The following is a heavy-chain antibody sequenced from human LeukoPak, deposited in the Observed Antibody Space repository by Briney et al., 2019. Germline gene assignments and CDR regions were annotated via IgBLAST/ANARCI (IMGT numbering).Heavy chain of an antibody. CDR3: ASQQLWYIDY. D-gene: IGHD5-18*01. J-gene: IGHJ4*02. CDR2: INSGGST. CDR1: RFTVSNNY. Sequence: GSLRFSCAASRFTVSNNYMSRVRQAPGKGLVWVSFINSGGSTYYPDSVKGRFTISSDNAKNSLYLQMNSLRAEDTAVYYCASQQLWYIDYWGQGTLVTVSS. V-gene: IGHV3-66*04.